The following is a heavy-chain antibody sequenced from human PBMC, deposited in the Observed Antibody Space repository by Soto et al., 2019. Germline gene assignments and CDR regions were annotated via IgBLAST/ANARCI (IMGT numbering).Heavy chain of an antibody. CDR1: GYTFTSYG. J-gene: IGHJ6*02. D-gene: IGHD1-26*01. CDR2: ISAYNGNT. Sequence: QVQLVQSGAEVKKPGASVKVSCKASGYTFTSYGISWVRQAPGQGLEWMGWISAYNGNTNYAQKLQGRVTMTTDTSXXTXYXXLRSLRSDDTAVYYCARDRIPLGATLPYYYYGMDVWGQGTTVTVSS. CDR3: ARDRIPLGATLPYYYYGMDV. V-gene: IGHV1-18*01.